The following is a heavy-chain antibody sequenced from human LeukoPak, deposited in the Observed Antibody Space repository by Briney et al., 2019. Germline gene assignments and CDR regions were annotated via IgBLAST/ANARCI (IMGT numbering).Heavy chain of an antibody. V-gene: IGHV4-34*01. D-gene: IGHD3-22*01. CDR1: GGSFSGYY. Sequence: PSETLSLTCAVYGGSFSGYYWSWIRQPPGKGLEWIGEINHSGSTNYNPSLKSRVTISVDTSKNQSSLKPSSVTAADTAVYYCARGRARRGSGYYCDYWGQGTLVTVSS. CDR2: INHSGST. J-gene: IGHJ4*02. CDR3: ARGRARRGSGYYCDY.